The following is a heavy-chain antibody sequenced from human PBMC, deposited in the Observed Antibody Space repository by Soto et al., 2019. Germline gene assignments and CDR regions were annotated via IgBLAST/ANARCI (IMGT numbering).Heavy chain of an antibody. D-gene: IGHD3-10*01. CDR1: GFTFSSYA. J-gene: IGHJ5*02. CDR3: ARDRAAYYYGSGPFDP. Sequence: QVQLVESGGGVVQPGRSLRLSCAASGFTFSSYAMHWVRQAPGKGLEWVAVISYDGSNKYYADSVKGRFTISRDNSTPTLYLQMNSLRAEDTAVYYCARDRAAYYYGSGPFDPWGQGTLVTVSS. V-gene: IGHV3-30-3*01. CDR2: ISYDGSNK.